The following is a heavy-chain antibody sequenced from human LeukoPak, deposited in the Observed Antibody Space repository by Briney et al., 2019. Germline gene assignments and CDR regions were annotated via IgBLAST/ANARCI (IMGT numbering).Heavy chain of an antibody. J-gene: IGHJ4*02. CDR3: ARGLVVGATLGY. Sequence: GASVKVSCKASGYTFTRYYMHWVRQAPGQGLEWMGIINPSSGSARYAQKFQGRVTMTRDTSTSTVYTELSSLRSEDTAVYYCARGLVVGATLGYWGQGTLVTVSS. V-gene: IGHV1-46*01. CDR2: INPSSGSA. D-gene: IGHD1-26*01. CDR1: GYTFTRYY.